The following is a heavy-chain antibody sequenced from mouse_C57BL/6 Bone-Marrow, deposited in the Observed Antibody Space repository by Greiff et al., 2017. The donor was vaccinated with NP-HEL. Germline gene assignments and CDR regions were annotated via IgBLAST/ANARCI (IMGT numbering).Heavy chain of an antibody. CDR2: IYPSDSET. CDR1: GYTFTSYW. J-gene: IGHJ4*01. Sequence: QVQLQQPGAELVRPGSSVKLSCKASGYTFTSYWMDWVKQRPGQGLEWIGNIYPSDSETHYNQKFKDKATLTVDKSSSTAYMQLSSLTSEDSAVYDSALYYGYEEAMDYWGQGTSVTVTS. CDR3: ALYYGYEEAMDY. V-gene: IGHV1-61*01. D-gene: IGHD2-2*01.